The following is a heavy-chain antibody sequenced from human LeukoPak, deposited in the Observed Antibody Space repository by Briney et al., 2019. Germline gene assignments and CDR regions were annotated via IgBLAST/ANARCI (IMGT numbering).Heavy chain of an antibody. CDR3: TTGPYDY. V-gene: IGHV3-15*01. CDR1: GFTFSNAR. J-gene: IGHJ4*02. CDR2: IKSKTDDGTT. Sequence: GGSLRLSCAASGFTFSNARMNWVRQAPGKGLEWVGRIKSKTDDGTTESAAPVKGRFTISRDDSKNTLYLQMNSLKTEDTAVYYCTTGPYDYWGQGTLVTVSS.